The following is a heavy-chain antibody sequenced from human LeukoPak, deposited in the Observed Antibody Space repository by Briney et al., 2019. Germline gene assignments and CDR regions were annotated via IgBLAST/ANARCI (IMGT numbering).Heavy chain of an antibody. CDR1: GGSISSGVYY. CDR3: ARGAVVVTGAWAFDI. V-gene: IGHV4-31*03. J-gene: IGHJ3*02. CDR2: IYHSGST. D-gene: IGHD2-21*02. Sequence: PSETLSLTCNVSGGSISSGVYYWSWIRQHPGKGLEWIGYIYHSGSTYYTPSLRSRVVISIDMSKSQFSLKLSSVTAADTALYYCARGAVVVTGAWAFDIWGQGTVVAVSS.